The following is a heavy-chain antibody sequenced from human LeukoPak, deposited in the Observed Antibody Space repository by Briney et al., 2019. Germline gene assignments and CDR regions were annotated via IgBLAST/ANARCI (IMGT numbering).Heavy chain of an antibody. D-gene: IGHD4-17*01. J-gene: IGHJ4*02. V-gene: IGHV4-39*01. CDR1: GGSIGSSSYY. CDR3: ASPALDYGDYRNFDY. Sequence: PSETLSLTCTVSGGSIGSSSYYWGWIRQPPGKGLEWIGSIYYSGSTYYNPSLKSRVTIPVDTSKNQFSLKLSSVTAADTAVYYCASPALDYGDYRNFDYWGQGTLVTVSS. CDR2: IYYSGST.